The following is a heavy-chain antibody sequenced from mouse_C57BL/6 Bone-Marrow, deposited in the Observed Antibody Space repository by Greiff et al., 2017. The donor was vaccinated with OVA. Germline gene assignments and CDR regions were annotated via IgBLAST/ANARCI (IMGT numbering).Heavy chain of an antibody. J-gene: IGHJ2*01. D-gene: IGHD3-3*01. CDR1: GYTFTSYW. Sequence: VQLQQPGAELVRPGTSVKLSCKASGYTFTSYWMHWVKQRPGQGLEWIGVIDPSDSYTNYNPKFKGKATLTVDTSSSTAYMQLSSLTSEDSAVYYCARGTLDYWGQGTTLTVSS. V-gene: IGHV1-59*01. CDR3: ARGTLDY. CDR2: IDPSDSYT.